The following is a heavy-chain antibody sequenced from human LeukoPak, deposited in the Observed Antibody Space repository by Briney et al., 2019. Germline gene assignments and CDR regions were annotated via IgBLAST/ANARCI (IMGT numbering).Heavy chain of an antibody. V-gene: IGHV1-46*01. CDR1: GYTFTSYY. Sequence: ASVKVSCKASGYTFTSYYMHWVRQAPGQGLEWMGIINPSGGSTSYAQKFQGRVTMTRDTSTSTVYMELSSLRSEDTAVYYCARDIPTDPGYCSGGSCFYYYGMDVWGQGTTVTVSS. CDR2: INPSGGST. D-gene: IGHD2-15*01. CDR3: ARDIPTDPGYCSGGSCFYYYGMDV. J-gene: IGHJ6*02.